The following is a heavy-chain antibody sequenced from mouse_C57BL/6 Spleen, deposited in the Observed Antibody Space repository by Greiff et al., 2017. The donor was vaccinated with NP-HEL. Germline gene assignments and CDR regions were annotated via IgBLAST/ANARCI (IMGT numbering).Heavy chain of an antibody. V-gene: IGHV1-64*01. D-gene: IGHD2-3*01. J-gene: IGHJ1*03. Sequence: QVQLQQPGAELVKPGASVKLSCKASGYTFTSYWMHWVKQRPGQGLEWIGMIHPNSGSTNYNEKFKSKATLTVDKSSSTAYMKLSSLTSEDSAVYYCARWDDGYYHWYFDVWGTGTTVTVSS. CDR1: GYTFTSYW. CDR3: ARWDDGYYHWYFDV. CDR2: IHPNSGST.